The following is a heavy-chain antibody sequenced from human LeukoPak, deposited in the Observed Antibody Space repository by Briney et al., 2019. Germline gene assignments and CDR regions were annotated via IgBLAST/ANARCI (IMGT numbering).Heavy chain of an antibody. Sequence: GGALRLSCAGSGFTFRRYSMKWGRQAPGKGVEGFSSISSSSSYIYYADSVKGRFTISRDNAKNSLYLQMNSLRAEDTAVYYCARGSGSYRPLGYWGQGTLVTVSS. J-gene: IGHJ4*02. CDR2: ISSSSSYI. CDR3: ARGSGSYRPLGY. V-gene: IGHV3-21*01. D-gene: IGHD1-26*01. CDR1: GFTFRRYS.